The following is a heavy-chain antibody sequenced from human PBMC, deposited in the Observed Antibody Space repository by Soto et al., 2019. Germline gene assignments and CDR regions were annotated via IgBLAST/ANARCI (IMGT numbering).Heavy chain of an antibody. J-gene: IGHJ4*02. CDR3: ASGRVIEDYYDSSGLQYYFDY. CDR1: GGSISSGGYY. V-gene: IGHV4-31*03. CDR2: IYYSGST. Sequence: SETLSLTCTVSGGSISSGGYYWSWIRQHPGKGLEWIGYIYYSGSTYYNPSLKSRVTISVDTSRNQFSLKLSSVTAADTAVYYCASGRVIEDYYDSSGLQYYFDYWGQGTLVTVSS. D-gene: IGHD3-22*01.